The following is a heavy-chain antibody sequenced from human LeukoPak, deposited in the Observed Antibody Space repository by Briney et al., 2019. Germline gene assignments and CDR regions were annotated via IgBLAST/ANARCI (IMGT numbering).Heavy chain of an antibody. J-gene: IGHJ4*02. CDR2: FDPEDGET. D-gene: IGHD3-22*01. CDR3: ATLDRYYYDSSGTDFGYFDY. CDR1: GYTLTELS. Sequence: ASVKVSCKVSGYTLTELSMHWVRQAPGKGLEWMGGFDPEDGETIYAQKFQGRVTMTEDTSTDTAYMELSSLRSEDTAVYYCATLDRYYYDSSGTDFGYFDYWGQGTLVTVSS. V-gene: IGHV1-24*01.